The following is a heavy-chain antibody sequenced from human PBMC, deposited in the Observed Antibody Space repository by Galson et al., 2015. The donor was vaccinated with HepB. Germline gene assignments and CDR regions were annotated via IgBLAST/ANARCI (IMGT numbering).Heavy chain of an antibody. CDR1: GFTFSSNC. J-gene: IGHJ4*02. Sequence: SLRLSCAASGFTFSSNCMSWVRQAPGKGLEWVSLIYSGGSTFYSDSVMSRFTISRHTSKNTLYPQMNTLSAEDTAMYYCARGANRGASALDYWGQGTLITVSS. CDR2: IYSGGST. CDR3: ARGANRGASALDY. D-gene: IGHD3-10*01. V-gene: IGHV3-53*04.